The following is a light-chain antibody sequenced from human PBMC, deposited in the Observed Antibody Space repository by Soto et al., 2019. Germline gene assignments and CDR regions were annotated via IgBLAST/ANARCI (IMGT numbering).Light chain of an antibody. CDR3: QQRSNSPPWIT. V-gene: IGKV3-15*01. CDR1: HSISTN. CDR2: GAS. J-gene: IGKJ5*01. Sequence: EIIMTQSPATLSVSPGEGATLSCRTSHSISTNLAWYQHKRGQSPRLLVYGASTRATGVPARFSGSGSGAEFTLSISSLQSEDFAVYYCQQRSNSPPWITFGQGTRLEIK.